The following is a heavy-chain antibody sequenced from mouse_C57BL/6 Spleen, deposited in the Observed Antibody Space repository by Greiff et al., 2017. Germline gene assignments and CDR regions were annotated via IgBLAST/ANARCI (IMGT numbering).Heavy chain of an antibody. CDR2: IYPGSGNT. V-gene: IGHV1-76*01. Sequence: VQLQQSGAELVRPGASVKLSCKASGYTFTDYYINWVKQRPGQGLEWIARIYPGSGNTYYNEKFKGKATLTAEKSSSTAYMQLSSLTSEDSAVYFCARGYSKEWYFDVWGTGTTVTVSS. CDR1: GYTFTDYY. CDR3: ARGYSKEWYFDV. J-gene: IGHJ1*03. D-gene: IGHD2-5*01.